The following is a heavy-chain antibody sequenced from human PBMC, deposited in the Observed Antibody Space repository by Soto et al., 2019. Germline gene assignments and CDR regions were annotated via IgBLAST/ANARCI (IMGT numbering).Heavy chain of an antibody. CDR2: ISAYNGNT. V-gene: IGHV1-18*01. J-gene: IGHJ6*02. CDR1: GYTLTSYG. D-gene: IGHD1-7*01. Sequence: ASVKVSCKASGYTLTSYGISWVRQAPGQGLEWMGWISAYNGNTNYAQKLQGRVTMTTDTSTSTAYMELSSLEASDTAMYYCARVSPGTGTTYWPYYYYGMDVWGQGTTVTVSS. CDR3: ARVSPGTGTTYWPYYYYGMDV.